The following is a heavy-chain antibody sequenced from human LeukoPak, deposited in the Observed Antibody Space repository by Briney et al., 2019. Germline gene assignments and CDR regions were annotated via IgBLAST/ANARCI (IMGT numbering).Heavy chain of an antibody. V-gene: IGHV3-23*01. D-gene: IGHD4-23*01. J-gene: IGHJ4*02. CDR2: ISGSGGST. CDR3: AKDLVYGGNSLPLDY. CDR1: GLTFSSHW. Sequence: GGSLRLSCAASGLTFSSHWMHWVRQAPGKGLEWVSAISGSGGSTYYADSVKGRFTISRDNSKNTLYLQMNSLRAEDTAVYYCAKDLVYGGNSLPLDYWGQGTLVTVSS.